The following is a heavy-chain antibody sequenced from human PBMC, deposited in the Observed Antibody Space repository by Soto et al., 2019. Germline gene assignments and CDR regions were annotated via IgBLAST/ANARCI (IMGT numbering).Heavy chain of an antibody. CDR1: GFSFSSYA. CDR3: AKAAYNSAWYVLDY. D-gene: IGHD6-19*01. Sequence: GGSLRLSCAASGFSFSSYAMSWVRQAPGKGLKWVSTISGSGGSTYYADSVKGRFTISRDNFNNTLYLQMNSLRAEDTAVYYCAKAAYNSAWYVLDYWGQGTLVTVSS. J-gene: IGHJ4*02. V-gene: IGHV3-23*01. CDR2: ISGSGGST.